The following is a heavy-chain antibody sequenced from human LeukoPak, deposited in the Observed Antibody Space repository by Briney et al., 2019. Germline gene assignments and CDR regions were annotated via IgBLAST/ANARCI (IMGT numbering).Heavy chain of an antibody. Sequence: GGSLRLSCAASGFTFSDYTMSWVRQAPGKGLGWVSSISPSSTYIYYADSLKGRITISRDNAKNSLYLQMNSLRAEDTAVYYCAKGPIYDILTGWRKTHNAFDIWGQGTMVTVSS. V-gene: IGHV3-21*01. CDR3: AKGPIYDILTGWRKTHNAFDI. J-gene: IGHJ3*02. D-gene: IGHD3-9*01. CDR2: ISPSSTYI. CDR1: GFTFSDYT.